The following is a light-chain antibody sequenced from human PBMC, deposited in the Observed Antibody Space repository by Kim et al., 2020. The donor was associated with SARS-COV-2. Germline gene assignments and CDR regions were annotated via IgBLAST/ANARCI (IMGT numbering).Light chain of an antibody. J-gene: IGKJ4*01. Sequence: EIVMTQSPATLSVSPGERATLSCRASQSISNNLAWYQQKPGQAPRLLIYGASTRAPGIPARFSGSGSGTEFTLTISSLQSEDFAVYYCQQYNNWPFTFGGGTKVDIK. CDR2: GAS. CDR3: QQYNNWPFT. CDR1: QSISNN. V-gene: IGKV3-15*01.